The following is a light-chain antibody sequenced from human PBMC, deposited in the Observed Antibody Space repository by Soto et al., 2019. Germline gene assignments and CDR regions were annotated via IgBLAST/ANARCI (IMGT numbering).Light chain of an antibody. CDR2: GVT. CDR3: SLYTSSYTWV. V-gene: IGLV2-14*03. CDR1: THDVGGYNY. Sequence: QSALTQPASVSGSPGQSITISCSGTTHDVGGYNYVSWYQQHPGKAPKLLIYGVTDRPSGVCSRFSGSKSGNAASLTISGLQAEDEGDYYCSLYTSSYTWVFGGGTKVTVL. J-gene: IGLJ3*02.